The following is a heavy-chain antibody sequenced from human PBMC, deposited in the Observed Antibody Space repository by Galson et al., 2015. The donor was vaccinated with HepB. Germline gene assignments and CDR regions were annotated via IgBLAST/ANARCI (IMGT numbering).Heavy chain of an antibody. Sequence: CAISGDSVSSNSAAWNWIRQSPSRGLEWLGRTCYRSKWYNDYAVSVKSRITINPDTSKNQFSLQLNSVTPEDTDVYYCARQHDYGGNSGAFDIWGQGTMVTVSS. CDR2: TCYRSKWYN. V-gene: IGHV6-1*01. CDR3: ARQHDYGGNSGAFDI. CDR1: GDSVSSNSAA. J-gene: IGHJ3*02. D-gene: IGHD4-23*01.